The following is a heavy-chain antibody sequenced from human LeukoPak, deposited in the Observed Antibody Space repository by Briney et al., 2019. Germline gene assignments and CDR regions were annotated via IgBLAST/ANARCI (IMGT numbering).Heavy chain of an antibody. CDR1: GFTFSSYW. Sequence: SGGSLRLSCAASGFTFSSYWMHWVRQAPGKGLVWVSRINSDGSSIAYADSVQGRFTISRDNAKNTLYLQVSSLSVEDTAVYYCARGTSTGKYPQNVPDYWGQGTLVTVSS. CDR3: ARGTSTGKYPQNVPDY. D-gene: IGHD2-8*02. V-gene: IGHV3-74*01. J-gene: IGHJ4*02. CDR2: INSDGSSI.